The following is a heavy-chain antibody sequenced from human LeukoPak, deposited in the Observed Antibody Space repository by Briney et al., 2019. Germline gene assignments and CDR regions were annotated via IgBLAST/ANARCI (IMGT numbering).Heavy chain of an antibody. D-gene: IGHD2-2*01. CDR1: GGSISSYY. Sequence: SETLSLTCTVSGGSISSYYWSWIRQPAGKGLEWIGRIYTSGSTNYNPSLKSRVTMSVDTSKNQFSLKLSSVTAADTAVYYCARLSCSSTSCYIDYWGQGTLVTVSS. CDR3: ARLSCSSTSCYIDY. CDR2: IYTSGST. V-gene: IGHV4-4*07. J-gene: IGHJ4*02.